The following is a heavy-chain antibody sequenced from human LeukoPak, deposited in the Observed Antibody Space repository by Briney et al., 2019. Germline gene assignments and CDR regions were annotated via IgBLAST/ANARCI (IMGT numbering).Heavy chain of an antibody. Sequence: PGGSLRLSCAASGFIVRGNYMSWVRQAPGKGLEWVSVIYSAGSTYYADSVKGRFTISRDISKNTVYLQMSSLIAEDTAVYYCARSRLRYYFDYWGQGTLVTVSS. D-gene: IGHD4-17*01. CDR3: ARSRLRYYFDY. V-gene: IGHV3-66*01. J-gene: IGHJ4*02. CDR1: GFIVRGNY. CDR2: IYSAGST.